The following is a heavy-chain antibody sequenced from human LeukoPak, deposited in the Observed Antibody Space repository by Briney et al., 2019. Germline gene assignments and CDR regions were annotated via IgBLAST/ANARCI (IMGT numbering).Heavy chain of an antibody. CDR2: INTNTGNP. J-gene: IGHJ6*04. D-gene: IGHD1-26*01. Sequence: ASVKVSCKASGYTFKNYGMNWVRQAPGQGLEWMGWINTNTGNPTYAQGFTGRFVFSLDTSVSTAYLQISSLKAEDTAVYYCARDAKVGATRMDVWGKGTTVTVSS. CDR3: ARDAKVGATRMDV. CDR1: GYTFKNYG. V-gene: IGHV7-4-1*02.